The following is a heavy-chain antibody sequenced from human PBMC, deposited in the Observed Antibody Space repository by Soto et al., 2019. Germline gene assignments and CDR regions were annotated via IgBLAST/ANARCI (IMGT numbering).Heavy chain of an antibody. CDR1: GFTFSNAW. J-gene: IGHJ6*02. D-gene: IGHD2-2*01. V-gene: IGHV3-15*07. Sequence: PGGSLRLSCAASGFTFSNAWMNWVRQAPGKGLEWVGRIRSKTDGGTTDYAAPVKGRFTISRDDSKNTLYLQMNSLKTEDTAVYYCTTDRSDCSSTSCYQLRRVYGMDVWGQGTTVTVSS. CDR3: TTDRSDCSSTSCYQLRRVYGMDV. CDR2: IRSKTDGGTT.